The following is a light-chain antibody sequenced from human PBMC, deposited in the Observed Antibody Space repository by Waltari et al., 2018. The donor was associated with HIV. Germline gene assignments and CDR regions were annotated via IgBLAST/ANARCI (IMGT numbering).Light chain of an antibody. J-gene: IGKJ4*02. Sequence: DIQMTQSPSTLSASVGDRVTITCRASQSINSWLAWYQQKPGKARKLLIYKASSLESGVPSRFSGSESGTEFTLTISCLQPDDFATYYCQQYNTYPLTFGGGTRVEIK. V-gene: IGKV1-5*03. CDR3: QQYNTYPLT. CDR2: KAS. CDR1: QSINSW.